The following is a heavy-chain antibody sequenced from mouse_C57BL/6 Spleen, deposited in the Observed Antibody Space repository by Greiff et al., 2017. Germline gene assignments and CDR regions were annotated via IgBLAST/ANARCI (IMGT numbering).Heavy chain of an antibody. CDR2: IYPGDGDT. D-gene: IGHD1-1*01. J-gene: IGHJ3*01. CDR3: ASDYYGSPWFAD. CDR1: GYAFSSSW. Sequence: QVQLQQSGPELVKPGASVKISCKASGYAFSSSWMNWVRQRPGKGLEWIGRIYPGDGDTNYNGKFKGKATRTADKSSSTAYMQLCSLASDGSAVYCCASDYYGSPWFADWGQGTLVTVSA. V-gene: IGHV1-82*01.